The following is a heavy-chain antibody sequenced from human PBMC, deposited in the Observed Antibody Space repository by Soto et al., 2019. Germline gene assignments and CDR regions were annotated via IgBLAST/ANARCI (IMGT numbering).Heavy chain of an antibody. Sequence: PGVSPRLSFAASGFTFSSYSFNWVRQAPGKGLEWLSYISSSGNTIFYADSVKGRFSISRDNAKNSLYLQMSSLRAEDTALYYCARGITGATSFWGQGTMVTVSS. D-gene: IGHD1-20*01. CDR2: ISSSGNTI. CDR1: GFTFSSYS. V-gene: IGHV3-48*01. CDR3: ARGITGATSF. J-gene: IGHJ3*01.